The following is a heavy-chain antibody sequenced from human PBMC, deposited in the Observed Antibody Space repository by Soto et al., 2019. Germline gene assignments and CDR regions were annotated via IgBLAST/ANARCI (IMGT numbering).Heavy chain of an antibody. CDR1: GYIFSKYA. V-gene: IGHV1-3*01. Sequence: QVQLVQSGGEVKKPGVSVKVSCKASGYIFSKYAIHWVRQVPGHKLEWMGWLNVGTGNTKYSQKFQGRVTITRDTSATTAYMELHSLTSEDTAVYYCARESRDFFLWFDPWGQGTLVTVSS. CDR2: LNVGTGNT. J-gene: IGHJ5*02. CDR3: ARESRDFFLWFDP.